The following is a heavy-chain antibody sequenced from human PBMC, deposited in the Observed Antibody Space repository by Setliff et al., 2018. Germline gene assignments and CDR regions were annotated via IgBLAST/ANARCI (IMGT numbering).Heavy chain of an antibody. D-gene: IGHD3-10*01. CDR1: GGSITTSSYS. V-gene: IGHV4-39*01. Sequence: SETLSLTCTVSGGSITTSSYSWGWIRQPPGKGLEWIGNIYHSGTTYYNPSHKSRLTLYVDTSKNQFSLELKSVTAAHTAVYSCARQVGIRGRRYNYHYSYTAVWGKGTTVT. CDR2: IYHSGTT. CDR3: ARQVGIRGRRYNYHYSYTAV. J-gene: IGHJ6*03.